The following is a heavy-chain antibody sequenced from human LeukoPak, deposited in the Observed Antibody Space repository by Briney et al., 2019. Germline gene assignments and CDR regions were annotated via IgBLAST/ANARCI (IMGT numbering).Heavy chain of an antibody. CDR1: GFTFSSYA. CDR2: ISGSGGST. J-gene: IGHJ4*02. Sequence: GGSLRLSXAASGFTFSSYAMSWVRQAPGKGLEWVSAISGSGGSTYYADSVKGRFTISRDNAKETLYLQMDSLRAEDTAVYYCARDLRGPRDSWGQGTLVIVSS. V-gene: IGHV3-23*01. CDR3: ARDLRGPRDS. D-gene: IGHD3-10*01.